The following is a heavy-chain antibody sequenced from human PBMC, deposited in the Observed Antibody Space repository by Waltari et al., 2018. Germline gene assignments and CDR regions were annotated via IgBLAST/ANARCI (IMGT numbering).Heavy chain of an antibody. Sequence: ISSSSYYWGWIRQPPGKGLEWIGSIYYSGSTYYNPSLKSRVTISVDTSKNQFSLKLSSVTAADTAVYYCARHLHDSSGYYLHYFDYWGQGTLVTVSS. V-gene: IGHV4-39*01. J-gene: IGHJ4*02. CDR1: ISSSSYY. CDR2: IYYSGST. CDR3: ARHLHDSSGYYLHYFDY. D-gene: IGHD3-22*01.